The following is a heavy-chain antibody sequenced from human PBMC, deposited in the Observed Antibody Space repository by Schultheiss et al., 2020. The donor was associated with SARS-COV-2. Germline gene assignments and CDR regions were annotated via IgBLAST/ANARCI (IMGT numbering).Heavy chain of an antibody. CDR3: ARVPYGGNSEFDY. CDR2: MYYSGST. J-gene: IGHJ4*02. D-gene: IGHD4-23*01. CDR1: GGSISSYY. Sequence: SQTLSLTCTVSGGSISSYYWSWIRQPPGKGLEWIGYMYYSGSTNYNPSLKSRVTISVDTSKNQFSLKLSSVTAADTAVYYCARVPYGGNSEFDYWGQGTLVTVSS. V-gene: IGHV4-59*12.